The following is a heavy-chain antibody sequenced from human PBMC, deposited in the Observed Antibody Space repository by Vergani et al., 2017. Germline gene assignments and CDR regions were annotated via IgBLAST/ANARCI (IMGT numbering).Heavy chain of an antibody. J-gene: IGHJ6*03. CDR3: ARHKGEFVTGNDYYYYYMDF. D-gene: IGHD3-16*01. CDR2: IYYSGST. CDR1: GGSIRSTFYY. V-gene: IGHV4-39*01. Sequence: QLQLQESDPGLVKPSETLSLTCTVSGGSIRSTFYYWGWLRQPPGKGLEWIGTIYYSGSTYYNPSLKSRFTISVDTSKNHFSLKLNSVTAADTAVYYCARHKGEFVTGNDYYYYYMDFWGKGTLVTVSS.